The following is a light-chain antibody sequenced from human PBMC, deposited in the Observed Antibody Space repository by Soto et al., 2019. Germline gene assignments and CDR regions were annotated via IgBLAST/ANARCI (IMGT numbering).Light chain of an antibody. Sequence: QSALTQPRSVSGSPGQSVTISCTGTSSDVGDYNYVSWYQQYQGKAHILVLYDVSKRPSGVPDRFSCSKSGNTASLTISGLQAEDEADYYCCSFAGSYTFWVFGGGTKLTVL. V-gene: IGLV2-11*01. CDR3: CSFAGSYTFWV. CDR2: DVS. J-gene: IGLJ3*02. CDR1: SSDVGDYNY.